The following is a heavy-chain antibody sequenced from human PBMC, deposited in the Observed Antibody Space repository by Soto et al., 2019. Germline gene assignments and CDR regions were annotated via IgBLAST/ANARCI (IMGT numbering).Heavy chain of an antibody. V-gene: IGHV3-48*02. CDR3: VTELSVGVIKKPFDY. J-gene: IGHJ4*02. Sequence: EVQLVEAGGGLVQPGGSLRLSCKASGFTFSYYSLNWVRQGPGKGLEWIAHINSGSSTINYADSVRSRFTISRDDAKDSLYLQMNSLRDEDTAIYYCVTELSVGVIKKPFDYSGQGPLVTVSS. CDR1: GFTFSYYS. D-gene: IGHD3-22*01. CDR2: INSGSSTI.